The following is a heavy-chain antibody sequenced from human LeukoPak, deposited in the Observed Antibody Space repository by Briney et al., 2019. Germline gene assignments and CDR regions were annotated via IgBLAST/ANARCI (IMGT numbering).Heavy chain of an antibody. Sequence: PSETLSLTCTVSGGSISSCDYYWSWIRQPPGKGLEWIGYIYYSGSTYYNPSLKSRVTISVDTSKNQFSLKLSSVTAADTAVYYCARGDLKLRFLEWSINWFDPWGQGTLVTVSS. V-gene: IGHV4-30-4*08. CDR2: IYYSGST. CDR1: GGSISSCDYY. D-gene: IGHD3-3*01. J-gene: IGHJ5*02. CDR3: ARGDLKLRFLEWSINWFDP.